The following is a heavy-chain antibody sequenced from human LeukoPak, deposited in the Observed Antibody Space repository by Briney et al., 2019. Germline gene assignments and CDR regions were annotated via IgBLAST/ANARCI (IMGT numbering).Heavy chain of an antibody. CDR2: FHHSGNT. V-gene: IGHV4-59*08. D-gene: IGHD6-13*01. CDR1: GASISRYY. J-gene: IGHJ4*02. Sequence: SETLSLTCTVSGASISRYYWSWIRQPPGKGLEWIGYFHHSGNTNYNPSLSSRITMSVDTSKNQFSLKLNSVTAADTAIYHCARRAAALDHWGQGTLVTVSS. CDR3: ARRAAALDH.